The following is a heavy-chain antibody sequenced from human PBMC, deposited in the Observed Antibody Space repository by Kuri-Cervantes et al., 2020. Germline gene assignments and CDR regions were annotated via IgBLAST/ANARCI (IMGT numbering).Heavy chain of an antibody. D-gene: IGHD3-3*01. CDR3: AREAPGSYNFWSGFDRFRSTYYFDY. J-gene: IGHJ4*02. CDR1: GYTFTSYG. CDR2: ISAYNGDT. V-gene: IGHV1-18*01. Sequence: ASVKVSCKASGYTFTSYGISWVRQAPGQGLEWMGWISAYNGDTNYAQKLQGRVTMTTDTSTSTAYMELRSLRSDDTAVYYCAREAPGSYNFWSGFDRFRSTYYFDYWGQGTLVTVSS.